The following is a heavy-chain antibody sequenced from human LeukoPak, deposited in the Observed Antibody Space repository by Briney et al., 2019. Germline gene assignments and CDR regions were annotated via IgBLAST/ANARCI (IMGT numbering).Heavy chain of an antibody. Sequence: ASVKVSCKASGYAFTSYGISWVRQAPGQGLEWMGWISAYNGNTNYAQKLQGRVTMTTDTSTSTAYMELRSLRSDDTAVYYCARDCSSTSCYSWHYYYYGMDVWGQGTTVTVSS. D-gene: IGHD2-2*01. J-gene: IGHJ6*02. CDR1: GYAFTSYG. V-gene: IGHV1-18*01. CDR2: ISAYNGNT. CDR3: ARDCSSTSCYSWHYYYYGMDV.